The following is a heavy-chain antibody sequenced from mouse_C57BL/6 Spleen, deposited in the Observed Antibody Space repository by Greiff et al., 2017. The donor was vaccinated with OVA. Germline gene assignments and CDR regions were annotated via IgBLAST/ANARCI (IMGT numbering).Heavy chain of an antibody. V-gene: IGHV5-9*01. CDR2: ISGGGGNT. D-gene: IGHD1-1*01. Sequence: EVKLVESGGGLVKPGGSLKLSCAASGFTFSSHTMSWVRQTPGKRLEWVATISGGGGNTYYPDSVQGRFTISRDNAKNTLYLQMSSLRSEDTALYYCASPTVVASRYWYFDVWGTGTTVTVSS. CDR3: ASPTVVASRYWYFDV. J-gene: IGHJ1*03. CDR1: GFTFSSHT.